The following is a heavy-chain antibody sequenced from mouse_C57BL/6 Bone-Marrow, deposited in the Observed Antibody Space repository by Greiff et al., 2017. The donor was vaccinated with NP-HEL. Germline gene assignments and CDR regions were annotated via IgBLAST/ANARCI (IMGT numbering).Heavy chain of an antibody. CDR2: ISDGGSYT. Sequence: EVMLVESGGGLVKPGGSLKLSCAASGFTFSSYAMSWVRQTPEKRLEWVATISDGGSYTYYPDNVKGRFTIYRDNAKNNLYLQMSHLKSEDTAMYYCARDQLSYAMDYWGQGTSVTVSS. CDR3: ARDQLSYAMDY. V-gene: IGHV5-4*01. J-gene: IGHJ4*01. D-gene: IGHD3-3*01. CDR1: GFTFSSYA.